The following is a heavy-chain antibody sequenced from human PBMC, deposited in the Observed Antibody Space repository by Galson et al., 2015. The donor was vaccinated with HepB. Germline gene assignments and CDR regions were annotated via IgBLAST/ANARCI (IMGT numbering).Heavy chain of an antibody. CDR1: GFTFNNYA. CDR2: ISYDGSNN. Sequence: SLRLSCAASGFTFNNYALHWVRQAPGKGLEWVAVISYDGSNNYYADSVKGRFTISRDNSKNTLYLQMNSLRAEDTAVYYCARDPTCGGDCYPPSYYFDYWGQGTLVTVSS. J-gene: IGHJ4*02. V-gene: IGHV3-30-3*01. D-gene: IGHD2-21*02. CDR3: ARDPTCGGDCYPPSYYFDY.